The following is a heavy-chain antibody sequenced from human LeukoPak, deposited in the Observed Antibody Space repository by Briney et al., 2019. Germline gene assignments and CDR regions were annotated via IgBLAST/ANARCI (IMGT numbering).Heavy chain of an antibody. V-gene: IGHV1-8*01. CDR1: GHTFTSYD. CDR2: MSPNSGNT. J-gene: IGHJ4*02. Sequence: ASVKVSCKASGHTFTSYDINWVRQATGQGLEWMGWMSPNSGNTGYAQKFQGRVTMTRDTSISTAYMELTSLRSEDTAVNYCVRGPPNWGFDYWGQGTLVTVSS. CDR3: VRGPPNWGFDY. D-gene: IGHD7-27*01.